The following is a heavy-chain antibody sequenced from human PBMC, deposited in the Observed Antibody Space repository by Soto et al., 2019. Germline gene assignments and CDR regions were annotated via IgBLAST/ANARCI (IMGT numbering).Heavy chain of an antibody. V-gene: IGHV3-48*04. D-gene: IGHD6-19*01. CDR2: IDHSSSSV. CDR3: AVGIAVARGYFDL. CDR1: GFRFSSYS. J-gene: IGHJ2*01. Sequence: EVQLVESGGGLVQPGGSLRLSCAASGFRFSSYSMNWVRQAPGKGPEWVSYIDHSSSSVRYVDSVEGRFTISRDNAKDSLSLQMNSLRVEDTATYYCAVGIAVARGYFDLWGRGTLVTVSS.